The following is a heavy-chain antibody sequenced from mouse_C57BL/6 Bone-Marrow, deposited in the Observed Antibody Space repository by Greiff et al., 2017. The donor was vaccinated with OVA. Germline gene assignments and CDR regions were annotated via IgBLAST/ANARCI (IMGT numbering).Heavy chain of an antibody. D-gene: IGHD1-1*01. CDR2: INPNNGDT. J-gene: IGHJ1*03. CDR1: GYTFTDYC. CDR3: YGSSYFDVYG. V-gene: IGHV1-19*01. Sequence: EVQLEQSGPVLVKPGASVKLSCKASGYTFTDYCMNWVKQSPGKSLEWIGDINPNNGDTSYNEKFKGKATLTVDKSSSTAYMELHSLTSEDSAVYFYYGSSYFDVYGWGTAITVT.